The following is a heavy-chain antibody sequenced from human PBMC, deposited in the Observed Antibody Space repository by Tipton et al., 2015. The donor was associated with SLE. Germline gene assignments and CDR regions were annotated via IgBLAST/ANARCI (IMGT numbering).Heavy chain of an antibody. V-gene: IGHV4-59*01. J-gene: IGHJ3*02. Sequence: TLSLTCTVSGGSISSYFWSWIRQPPGKGLEWIGYIYYSGSTNYNPSLKSRVTISVDTSKSQFSLKPSSVTAADTAVYYCARGGRIAIFGVATDGAFDIWGQGTMVTVSS. CDR3: ARGGRIAIFGVATDGAFDI. CDR2: IYYSGST. D-gene: IGHD3-3*01. CDR1: GGSISSYF.